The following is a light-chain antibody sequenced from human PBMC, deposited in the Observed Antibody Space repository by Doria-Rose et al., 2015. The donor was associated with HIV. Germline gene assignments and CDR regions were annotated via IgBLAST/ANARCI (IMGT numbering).Light chain of an antibody. Sequence: TQSPESLGMSLGERATPNCKSNQSLLYTSKNYLAWYQQKPGQPPKLLIYWASTRQSGVPARFSGSESGTDFTLTISSLEAEDVAVYYCQQYYDTPSFGPGTTVDIK. CDR3: QQYYDTPS. CDR2: WAS. V-gene: IGKV4-1*01. J-gene: IGKJ3*01. CDR1: QSLLYTSKNY.